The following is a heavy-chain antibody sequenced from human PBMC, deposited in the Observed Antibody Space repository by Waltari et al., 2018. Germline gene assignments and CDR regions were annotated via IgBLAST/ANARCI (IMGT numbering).Heavy chain of an antibody. CDR1: GGSISSSGYY. Sequence: QLQLQESGPGLVKPSETLSLTCTGPGGSISSSGYYWGWIRQPPGKGLEWIGRIYYSWSTYYNPSLKSRVTISVDTSKNQFSLKLSSVTAADTAVYYGARGAGSGSYPFDYWGQGTLVTVSS. J-gene: IGHJ4*02. V-gene: IGHV4-39*07. CDR2: IYYSWST. D-gene: IGHD3-10*01. CDR3: ARGAGSGSYPFDY.